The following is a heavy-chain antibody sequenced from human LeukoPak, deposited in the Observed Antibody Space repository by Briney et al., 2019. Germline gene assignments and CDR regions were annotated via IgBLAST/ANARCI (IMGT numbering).Heavy chain of an antibody. V-gene: IGHV3-64*01. D-gene: IGHD3-10*01. Sequence: GGSLRLSCAASGFTFSDYAMHWVRQAPGKELEYVSAISSNGGSIHYANSVKGRFTISRDNSKNTLYLQMDSLRAEDMAVYYCARDKEGFGDYYYYYMDVWGKGTTVTVSS. CDR3: ARDKEGFGDYYYYYMDV. J-gene: IGHJ6*03. CDR2: ISSNGGSI. CDR1: GFTFSDYA.